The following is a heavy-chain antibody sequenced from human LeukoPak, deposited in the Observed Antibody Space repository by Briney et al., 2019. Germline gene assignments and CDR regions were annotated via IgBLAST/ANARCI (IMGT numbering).Heavy chain of an antibody. Sequence: PSETLSLTCNVTGDSISSDYWSWIRQSPGKALEWIGFIFHSGTTDYNPALQSRVAISIDKSKNQFSLKMTSVTAADTAVYYCARTRPQDYSTSYMDVWGKGTTVTVSS. V-gene: IGHV4-59*08. CDR3: ARTRPQDYSTSYMDV. D-gene: IGHD4-11*01. CDR2: IFHSGTT. J-gene: IGHJ6*04. CDR1: GDSISSDY.